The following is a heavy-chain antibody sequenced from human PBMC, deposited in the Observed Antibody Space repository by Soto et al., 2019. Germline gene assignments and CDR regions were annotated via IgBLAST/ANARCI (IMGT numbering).Heavy chain of an antibody. J-gene: IGHJ4*02. CDR2: ISAHNGNT. D-gene: IGHD1-1*01. V-gene: IGHV1-18*01. Sequence: QVHLVQSGAEVKKPGASGKVSCKGSGYAFTTYGITWMRQAPGQGLEWMGWISAHNGNTNYAQKLPGRVTVTRDTSTSTAYMELRSLRSDDTAVYSCARGRYGDYWGQGALVTVSS. CDR1: GYAFTTYG. CDR3: ARGRYGDY.